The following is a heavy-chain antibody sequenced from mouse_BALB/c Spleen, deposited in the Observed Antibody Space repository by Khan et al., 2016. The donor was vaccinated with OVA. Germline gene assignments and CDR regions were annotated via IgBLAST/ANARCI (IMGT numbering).Heavy chain of an antibody. V-gene: IGHV1S137*01. CDR3: ARGSGNSRFAY. D-gene: IGHD1-3*01. Sequence: QVRLQQSGAELVRPGVSVKISCKGSGYTFTDYAMHWVKQGHAKSLEWIGVISTYYGDADYNQKFKGKATMTVDKSSSTAYMELARLTSEDSAIYYCARGSGNSRFAYWGQGTLVTVSA. J-gene: IGHJ3*01. CDR2: ISTYYGDA. CDR1: GYTFTDYA.